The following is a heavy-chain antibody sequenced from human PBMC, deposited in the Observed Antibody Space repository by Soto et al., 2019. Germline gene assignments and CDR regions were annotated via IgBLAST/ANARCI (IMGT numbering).Heavy chain of an antibody. D-gene: IGHD4-17*01. Sequence: ETLSHTCTVSGGSSSSYYWSWIRQPTGKGLEWIGYIYYSGSTNYNPSLKSRVTISVDTSKNQFSLKLSSVTAADTAVYYCARATKTTVTTKGYYYYYMDVWGKGTTVTVSS. V-gene: IGHV4-59*01. CDR1: GGSSSSYY. CDR3: ARATKTTVTTKGYYYYYMDV. CDR2: IYYSGST. J-gene: IGHJ6*03.